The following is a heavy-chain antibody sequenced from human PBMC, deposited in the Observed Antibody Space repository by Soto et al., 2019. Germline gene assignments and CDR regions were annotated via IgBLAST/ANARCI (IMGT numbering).Heavy chain of an antibody. V-gene: IGHV5-51*01. CDR2: IYPGDSDT. CDR1: GYSFTSYW. CDR3: ARLRSGSYHADYYYGMDV. J-gene: IGHJ6*02. Sequence: PGESLKISCKGSGYSFTSYWIGWVRQMPGKGLEWMGIIYPGDSDTRYSPSFQGQVTISADKSVSTAYLQWSSLKASDTAMYYCARLRSGSYHADYYYGMDVWGQGTTVTVSS. D-gene: IGHD1-26*01.